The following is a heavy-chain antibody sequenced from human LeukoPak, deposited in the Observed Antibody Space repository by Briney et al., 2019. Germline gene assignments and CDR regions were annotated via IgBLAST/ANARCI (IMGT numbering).Heavy chain of an antibody. V-gene: IGHV6-1*01. CDR2: TYYRSKWYN. D-gene: IGHD3-22*01. CDR1: GDSVSSDSAV. Sequence: SQTLSLTCAISGDSVSSDSAVWNWIRQSPSRGLEWLGRTYYRSKWYNDYAVSVKGRITINPDTSKNQFSLQLNSVTPEDTAVDYWSRDQHFYSSGTRSFYYGMDVWGQGTTVTVSS. CDR3: SRDQHFYSSGTRSFYYGMDV. J-gene: IGHJ6*02.